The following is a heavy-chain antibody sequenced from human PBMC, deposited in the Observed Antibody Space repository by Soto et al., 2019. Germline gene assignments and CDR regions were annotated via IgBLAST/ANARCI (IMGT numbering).Heavy chain of an antibody. Sequence: PSDTLSVTCAVYGGLFSGYYWSWIRQPPGKGLEWIGEINHSGSTNYNPSLKSRVTISVDTSKNQFSLKLSSVTAADTAVYYCARPMATTPEAYFDYWGQGTLVTVSS. D-gene: IGHD5-12*01. CDR2: INHSGST. CDR3: ARPMATTPEAYFDY. V-gene: IGHV4-34*01. CDR1: GGLFSGYY. J-gene: IGHJ4*02.